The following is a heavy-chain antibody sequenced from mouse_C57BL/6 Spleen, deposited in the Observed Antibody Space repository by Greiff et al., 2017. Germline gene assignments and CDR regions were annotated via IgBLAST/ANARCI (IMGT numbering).Heavy chain of an antibody. CDR2: IYPRDGST. D-gene: IGHD1-1*01. J-gene: IGHJ4*01. CDR1: GYTFTSYD. Sequence: QVHVKQSGPELVKPGASVKLSCKASGYTFTSYDINWVKQRPGQGLEWIGWIYPRDGSTKYNEKFKGKATLTVDTSSSTAYMELHSLTSEDSAVYFCARSLITTVVADYAMDYWGQGTSVTVSS. V-gene: IGHV1-85*01. CDR3: ARSLITTVVADYAMDY.